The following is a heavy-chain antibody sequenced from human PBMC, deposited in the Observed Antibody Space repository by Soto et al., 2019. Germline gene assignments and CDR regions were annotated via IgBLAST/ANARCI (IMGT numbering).Heavy chain of an antibody. Sequence: PGGSLRLSCAASGFTFSSCAMSWVRQAPGKGLEWVSHISGSGGDTYYAGSVKGRFTISRDNSKNTLYLQMHSLRADDTAIYFCAKDDFIPVPPAEEGAGYAYYSLDVWGKGTSVTVSS. CDR1: GFTFSSCA. J-gene: IGHJ6*03. CDR2: ISGSGGDT. V-gene: IGHV3-23*01. D-gene: IGHD3-3*01. CDR3: AKDDFIPVPPAEEGAGYAYYSLDV.